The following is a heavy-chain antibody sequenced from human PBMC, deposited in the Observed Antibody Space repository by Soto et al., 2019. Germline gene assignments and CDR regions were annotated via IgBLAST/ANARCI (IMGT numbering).Heavy chain of an antibody. CDR1: GGTFSSYT. V-gene: IGHV1-69*02. D-gene: IGHD3-16*01. CDR3: VPSWDWFDP. Sequence: QVQLVQSGAEVKKPGSSVKVSCKASGGTFSSYTISWVRQAPGQGLEWMGRIIPILGIANYAQKFQGRVTXXADKSTCTAYMELSSLRSEDTAVHYGVPSWDWFDPWGQGTLVTVSS. CDR2: IIPILGIA. J-gene: IGHJ5*02.